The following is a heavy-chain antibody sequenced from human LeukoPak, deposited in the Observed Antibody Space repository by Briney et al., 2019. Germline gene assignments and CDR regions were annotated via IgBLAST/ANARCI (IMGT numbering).Heavy chain of an antibody. V-gene: IGHV3-23*01. CDR2: ISGSGGST. D-gene: IGHD3-22*01. J-gene: IGHJ4*02. CDR1: GFTFSSYA. CDR3: AKGSSGGYYTHCDH. Sequence: QPGGSLILSCAASGFTFSSYAMSWVRQAPGKGLEWVSAISGSGGSTYYADSVKGRFTISRDNSKNTLYLQMNGLRAEDTAVYYCAKGSSGGYYTHCDHWGQGTLVTVSS.